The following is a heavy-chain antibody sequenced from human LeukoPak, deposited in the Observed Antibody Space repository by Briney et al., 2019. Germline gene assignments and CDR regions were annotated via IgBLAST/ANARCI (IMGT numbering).Heavy chain of an antibody. D-gene: IGHD3-3*01. CDR2: ISATSSYI. J-gene: IGHJ4*02. CDR3: ARAHVPITIFGVVHYNDY. CDR1: GFSFSTYT. V-gene: IGHV3-21*01. Sequence: PGGSLRLSCAASGFSFSTYTMNWVRQAPGKGLEGVSSISATSSYIYYADSAKGRFTISRDNAKNSLFLQLNSLRVEDTAVYYCARAHVPITIFGVVHYNDYSGQGTLVTVSS.